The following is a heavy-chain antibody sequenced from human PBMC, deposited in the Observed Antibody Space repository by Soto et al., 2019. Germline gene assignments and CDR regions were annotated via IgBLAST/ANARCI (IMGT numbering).Heavy chain of an antibody. CDR3: ARGDSPYVWFNEF. V-gene: IGHV1-69*13. CDR2: IIPVFDTP. D-gene: IGHD3-16*01. CDR1: GGLFSSYA. J-gene: IGHJ4*02. Sequence: ASVKVSCKDPGGLFSSYAISWVRQAPGQGLEWMGGIIPVFDTPYYAQKFQGRVTITADESTNTAYLELSSLRSDDTAMYYCARGDSPYVWFNEFWGQGSRVTVSS.